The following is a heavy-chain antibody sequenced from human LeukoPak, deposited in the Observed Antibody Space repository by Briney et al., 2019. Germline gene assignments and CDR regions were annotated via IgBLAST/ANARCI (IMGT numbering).Heavy chain of an antibody. CDR3: AKDAGQWLDYFDY. V-gene: IGHV3-30*18. D-gene: IGHD6-19*01. CDR1: GFTFSSYG. Sequence: GGSLRLPCAASGFTFSSYGMHWVRQAPGKGLEWVAVISYDGSNKYYADSVKGRFTISRDNSKNTLYLQMNSLRAEDTAVYYCAKDAGQWLDYFDYWGQGTLVTVSS. J-gene: IGHJ4*02. CDR2: ISYDGSNK.